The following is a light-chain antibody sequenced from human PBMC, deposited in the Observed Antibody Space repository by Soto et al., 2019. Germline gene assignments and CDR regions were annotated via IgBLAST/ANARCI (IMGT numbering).Light chain of an antibody. CDR1: SGDVGGYDY. CDR3: CSYAGRYKLV. J-gene: IGLJ3*02. Sequence: QSALTQPRSVSGSPGQSVTISCTGTSGDVGGYDYVSWYLKHPDKAPNLIIYDVSKRPSGVPDRFSASKSGNTAYLTVSGLQSEDEAEYFCCSYAGRYKLVFGGGTQAHRP. CDR2: DVS. V-gene: IGLV2-11*01.